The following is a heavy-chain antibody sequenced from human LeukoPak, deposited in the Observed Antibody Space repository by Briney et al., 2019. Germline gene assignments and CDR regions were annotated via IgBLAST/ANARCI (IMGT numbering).Heavy chain of an antibody. CDR2: IGSGSSTI. CDR1: GFTFSTYS. Sequence: PGGSLRLSCAASGFTFSTYSMNWVRQAPGKGLEWVSYIGSGSSTIYYADSVKGRFTISRDNAGNSLYLQMNSLRDDDTAIYYCARGHNWNDYWGQETLVTVSS. CDR3: ARGHNWNDY. V-gene: IGHV3-48*02. J-gene: IGHJ4*02. D-gene: IGHD1-20*01.